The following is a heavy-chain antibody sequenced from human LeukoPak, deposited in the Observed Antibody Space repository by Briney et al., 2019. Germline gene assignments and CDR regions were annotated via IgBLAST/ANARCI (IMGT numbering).Heavy chain of an antibody. CDR3: AKDLGGYPNAY. CDR2: ISGSGGST. Sequence: GGSLRLSCAASGLTFSSYAMSWVRQAPGKGLEWVSAISGSGGSTYYADSVKGRFTISRDNSKNTLYLQMNSLRAEDTAVYYCAKDLGGYPNAYWGQGTLVTVSS. CDR1: GLTFSSYA. J-gene: IGHJ4*02. D-gene: IGHD3-22*01. V-gene: IGHV3-23*01.